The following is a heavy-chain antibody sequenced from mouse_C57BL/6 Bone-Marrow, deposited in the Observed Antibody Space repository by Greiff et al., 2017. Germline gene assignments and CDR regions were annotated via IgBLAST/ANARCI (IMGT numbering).Heavy chain of an antibody. V-gene: IGHV1-64*01. D-gene: IGHD1-1*01. Sequence: QVQLQQPGAELVKPGASVKLSCKASGYTFTSYWMHWVKQRPGQGLEWIGMIHPNSGSTNYNEKFKSKATLTVDKSSSTAYMQLSSLTSEDSAVYYCARWTLYYYGSSWYVDVWGTGTTVTVSS. CDR1: GYTFTSYW. CDR2: IHPNSGST. CDR3: ARWTLYYYGSSWYVDV. J-gene: IGHJ1*03.